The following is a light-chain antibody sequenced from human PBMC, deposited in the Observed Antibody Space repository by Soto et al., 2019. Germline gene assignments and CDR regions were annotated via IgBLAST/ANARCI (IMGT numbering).Light chain of an antibody. CDR3: GSYTASAPFYV. Sequence: QSVLTQPASVSGSPGQSITISCTGTSSDVGSYNLVSWYQQHPGKAPKLMIYDVSKRPSGVSNRFSGSKSGDTASLTISGLQAEDDGDYYCGSYTASAPFYVFGTGTKVTVL. CDR1: SSDVGSYNL. CDR2: DVS. V-gene: IGLV2-14*02. J-gene: IGLJ1*01.